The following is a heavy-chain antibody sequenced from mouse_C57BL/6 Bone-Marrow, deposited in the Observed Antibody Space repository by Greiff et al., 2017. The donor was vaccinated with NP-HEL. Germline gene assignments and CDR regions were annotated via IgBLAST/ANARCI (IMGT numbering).Heavy chain of an antibody. D-gene: IGHD2-4*01. V-gene: IGHV5-9-1*02. J-gene: IGHJ2*01. CDR3: TRAGDYDGLDYFDY. CDR1: GFTFSSYA. CDR2: ISSGGDYI. Sequence: EVMLVESGEGLVKPGGSLKLSCAASGFTFSSYAMSWVRQTPEKRLEWVAYISSGGDYIYYADTVKGRFTISRDNARNTLYLQMSSLKSEDTAMYYCTRAGDYDGLDYFDYWGQGTTLTVSS.